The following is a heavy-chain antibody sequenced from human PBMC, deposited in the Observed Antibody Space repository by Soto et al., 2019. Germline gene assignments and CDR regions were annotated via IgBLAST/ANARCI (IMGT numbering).Heavy chain of an antibody. V-gene: IGHV3-33*01. CDR3: ARDRSMSILATDV. Sequence: GGSLRLSCAASGFAFLTHGMHWVRQAPGKGLEWVAVIWYDGSDEVYADSVKGRFTISRDNSKNTLYLQMNSLRAEDTAVYYCARDRSMSILATDVWGKGTTVTVSS. J-gene: IGHJ6*04. CDR2: IWYDGSDE. CDR1: GFAFLTHG. D-gene: IGHD3-3*01.